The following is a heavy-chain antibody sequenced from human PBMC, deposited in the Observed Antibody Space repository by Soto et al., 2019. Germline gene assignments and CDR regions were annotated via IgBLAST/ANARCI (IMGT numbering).Heavy chain of an antibody. Sequence: QVQLQESGPGLVKPSQTLSLTCTVSGGSISSGDYYWSWLRQPPGKGLEWIGYLDYSGSTYYNPSLKSRVTISVDTSKNQFSLKLRSVTAADTAVYYCARAAAGSYYNAGLLDYWGQGTLVTVSS. CDR3: ARAAAGSYYNAGLLDY. D-gene: IGHD3-10*01. CDR1: GGSISSGDYY. J-gene: IGHJ4*02. CDR2: LDYSGST. V-gene: IGHV4-30-4*01.